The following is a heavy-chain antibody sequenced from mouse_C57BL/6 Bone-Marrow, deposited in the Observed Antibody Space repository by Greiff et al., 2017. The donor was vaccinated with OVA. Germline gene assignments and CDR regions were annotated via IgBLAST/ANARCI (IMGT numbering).Heavy chain of an antibody. CDR1: GYSFTGYY. V-gene: IGHV1-42*01. D-gene: IGHD2-2*01. CDR2: INPSTGGT. CDR3: ARPLMVTTDGLGY. Sequence: VQLKQSGPELVKPGASVKISCKASGYSFTGYYMNWVKQSPEKSLEWIGEINPSTGGTTYNQKFKAKATLTVDKSSSTAYMQLKSLTSEDSAVYYCARPLMVTTDGLGYWGQGTTLTVSS. J-gene: IGHJ2*01.